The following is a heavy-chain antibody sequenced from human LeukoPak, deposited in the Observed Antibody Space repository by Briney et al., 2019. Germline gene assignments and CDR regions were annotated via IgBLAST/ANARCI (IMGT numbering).Heavy chain of an antibody. Sequence: GASVNVSCKSSGYTFSSYYMHSVRQAPGQGLEWMGIINSSGGITSYLQKFQGRVTMTRDTSRSTVYMELSSLRSEDTAVYYCARDWYGSGSYFDAWGQGTLVTVS. CDR1: GYTFSSYY. CDR2: INSSGGIT. D-gene: IGHD3-10*01. V-gene: IGHV1-46*03. CDR3: ARDWYGSGSYFDA. J-gene: IGHJ4*02.